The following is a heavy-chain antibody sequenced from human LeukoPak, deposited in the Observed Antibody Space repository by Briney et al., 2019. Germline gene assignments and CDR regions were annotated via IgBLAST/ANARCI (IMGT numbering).Heavy chain of an antibody. CDR2: INPNSGGT. D-gene: IGHD3-22*01. J-gene: IGHJ5*02. CDR1: GYTFTGYY. Sequence: ASVKVSCKASGYTFTGYYMHWVRQAPGQGLEWMGWINPNSGGTNYAQKFQGRVTTTRDTSISTAYMELSRLRSDDTAVYYCARVSWDYYDSSGYYYGYNWFDPWGQGTLVTVSS. CDR3: ARVSWDYYDSSGYYYGYNWFDP. V-gene: IGHV1-2*02.